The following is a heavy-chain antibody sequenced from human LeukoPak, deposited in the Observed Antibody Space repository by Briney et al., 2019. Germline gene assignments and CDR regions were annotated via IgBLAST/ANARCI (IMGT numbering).Heavy chain of an antibody. CDR3: ARHRYYYGSGSLNWFDP. Sequence: PSETLSLTCTVSGGSISSYYWSWIRQPPGKGLEWIGYIYYSGSTNYNPSLKSRVTISVDTSKNQFSLKLSSVTAADTAVYYCARHRYYYGSGSLNWFDPWGQGTLVTVSS. D-gene: IGHD3-10*01. J-gene: IGHJ5*02. CDR2: IYYSGST. V-gene: IGHV4-59*08. CDR1: GGSISSYY.